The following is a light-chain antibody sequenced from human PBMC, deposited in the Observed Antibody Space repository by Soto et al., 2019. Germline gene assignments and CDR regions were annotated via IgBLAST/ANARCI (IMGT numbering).Light chain of an antibody. CDR1: QSLLHSTGYNY. V-gene: IGKV2-28*01. J-gene: IGKJ3*01. CDR3: MQVLQTPVT. CDR2: LGS. Sequence: DIVMTQSPLSLPVTPGEPASISCRSSQSLLHSTGYNYLDWYLQKPGQSPQLLIQLGSMRASGVPERFAGSGSGTDFTLKISRMEAEDVGVYYFMQVLQTPVTFGPGKKVEI.